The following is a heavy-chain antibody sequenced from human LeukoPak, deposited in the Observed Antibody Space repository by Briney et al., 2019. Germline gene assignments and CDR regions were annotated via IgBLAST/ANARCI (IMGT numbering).Heavy chain of an antibody. Sequence: SETLSLTCTISGDSIINYYWICIRQPPGKGLEWIGYIYTSGSTNYNPSLKSRLTISAVTSNNQFSLKLTSLTAADTDIYYCAKYERCGATWGYYYGVVWGKGTRVSVSS. V-gene: IGHV4-4*09. CDR1: GDSIINYY. CDR3: AKYERCGATWGYYYGVV. CDR2: IYTSGST. J-gene: IGHJ6*03. D-gene: IGHD5-12*01.